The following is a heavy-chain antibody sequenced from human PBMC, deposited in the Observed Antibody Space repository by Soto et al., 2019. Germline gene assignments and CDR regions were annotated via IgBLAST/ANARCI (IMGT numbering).Heavy chain of an antibody. J-gene: IGHJ5*02. CDR2: ISAYNGNT. CDR3: AREAFGAHASWSDP. Sequence: QVQLVQSGTEVKKPGASVKVSCKASGYIFTTYSIAWVRQAPGQGLEWMGWISAYNGNTNYAQKFQGRVTMTTDTSTNTAYRELRSLRSDATAVYFCAREAFGAHASWSDPWGQGPLVTVPS. D-gene: IGHD1-26*01. CDR1: GYIFTTYS. V-gene: IGHV1-18*01.